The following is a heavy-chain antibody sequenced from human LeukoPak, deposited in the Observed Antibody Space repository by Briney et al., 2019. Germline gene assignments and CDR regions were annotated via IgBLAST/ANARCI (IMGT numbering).Heavy chain of an antibody. CDR2: IIPIFGAA. V-gene: IGHV1-69*13. D-gene: IGHD3-9*01. Sequence: ASVKVSCKASGGTFSSYAISWVRQAPGQGLEWMGGIIPIFGAANYAQKFQGRVTITADESTSTAYMELSSLRSEDTAVYYCARGNDILTGYSYGYYYYYMDVWGKGTTVTISS. CDR3: ARGNDILTGYSYGYYYYYMDV. J-gene: IGHJ6*03. CDR1: GGTFSSYA.